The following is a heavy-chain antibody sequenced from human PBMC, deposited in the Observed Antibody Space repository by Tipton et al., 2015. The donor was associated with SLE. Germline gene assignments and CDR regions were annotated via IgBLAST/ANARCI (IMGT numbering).Heavy chain of an antibody. Sequence: TLSLTCTVSGGSISSYYWSWIRQPPGKGLEWIGYIYYSGSTNYNPPLKSRVTISVDTSKNQFSLKLSSVTAADTAVYYCARALLEDSNGAFDIWGQGTMVTVSS. CDR2: IYYSGST. J-gene: IGHJ3*02. CDR3: ARALLEDSNGAFDI. CDR1: GGSISSYY. D-gene: IGHD2-21*01. V-gene: IGHV4-59*01.